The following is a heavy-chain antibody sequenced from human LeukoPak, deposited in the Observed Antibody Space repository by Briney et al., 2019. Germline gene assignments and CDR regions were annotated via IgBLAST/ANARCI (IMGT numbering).Heavy chain of an antibody. Sequence: ASVKVSCKASGYTFTSYYMHWVRQAPGQGLEWMGIINPSGGSTSYAQKFQGRVTMTRDTSTSTAYMELSRLRSDDTAVYYCARGAVGASGAQGYFDYWGQGTLVTVSS. V-gene: IGHV1-46*01. CDR2: INPSGGST. CDR3: ARGAVGASGAQGYFDY. CDR1: GYTFTSYY. J-gene: IGHJ4*02. D-gene: IGHD1-26*01.